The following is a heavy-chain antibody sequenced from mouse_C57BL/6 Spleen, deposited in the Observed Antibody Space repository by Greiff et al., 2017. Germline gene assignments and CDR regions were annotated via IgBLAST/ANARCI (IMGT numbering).Heavy chain of an antibody. CDR1: GYTFTSYW. V-gene: IGHV1-69*01. D-gene: IGHD1-1*01. Sequence: VQLQQPGAELVMPGASVKLSRKASGYTFTSYWMHWVKQRPGQGLEWIGEIDPSDSYTNYNQKFKGKSTLTVDKSSSTAYMQLSSLTSEDSAVYYCARNYGSRPLYYFDYWGQGTTLTVSS. CDR3: ARNYGSRPLYYFDY. CDR2: IDPSDSYT. J-gene: IGHJ2*01.